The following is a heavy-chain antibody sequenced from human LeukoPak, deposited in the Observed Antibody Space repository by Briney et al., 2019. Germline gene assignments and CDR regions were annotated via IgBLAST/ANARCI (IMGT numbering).Heavy chain of an antibody. J-gene: IGHJ5*02. D-gene: IGHD1-26*01. CDR1: GFSLSTSGMC. Sequence: SGPALVKPTQTLTLTCTFSGFSLSTSGMCVSWIRQPPGKALEWLARIDWDDDKYYSTSLKTRLTISKDTSKNQVVLTMTNVDPVDTATYYCARMSELHYGSPGWFDPWGQGTLVTVSS. CDR3: ARMSELHYGSPGWFDP. CDR2: IDWDDDK. V-gene: IGHV2-70*11.